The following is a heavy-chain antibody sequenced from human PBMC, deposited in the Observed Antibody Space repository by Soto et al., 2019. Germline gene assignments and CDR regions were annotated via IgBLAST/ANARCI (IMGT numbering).Heavy chain of an antibody. V-gene: IGHV3-64D*06. Sequence: GGSLRLSCSASGFSFSSFAMHWVRQAPEKGLEYVSAIINSGGTAYYADSVNGRFTMSRDNSKNTLYLQMSSLREEDTAVYYCVKATSARYNSAKAFDIWGQGTMVTDS. D-gene: IGHD2-2*02. CDR3: VKATSARYNSAKAFDI. CDR1: GFSFSSFA. CDR2: IINSGGTA. J-gene: IGHJ3*02.